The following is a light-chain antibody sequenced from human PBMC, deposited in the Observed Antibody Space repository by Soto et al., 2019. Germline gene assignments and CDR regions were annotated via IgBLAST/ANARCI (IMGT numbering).Light chain of an antibody. CDR3: QQYNNWPET. CDR2: DAS. Sequence: EIVMTQSPATLSVSPGERATLSCRASQSVSSNLAWYQQKFGQAPKLLIYDASTRATGIPARFSGIGSGTEFTFTISSLQSEDFAVYYCQQYNNWPETFGQGTKV. CDR1: QSVSSN. J-gene: IGKJ1*01. V-gene: IGKV3-15*01.